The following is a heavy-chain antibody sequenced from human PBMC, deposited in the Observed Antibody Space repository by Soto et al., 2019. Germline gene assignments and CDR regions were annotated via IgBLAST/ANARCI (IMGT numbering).Heavy chain of an antibody. CDR2: INPYNGNT. D-gene: IGHD3-10*01. V-gene: IGHV1-18*01. J-gene: IGHJ4*02. CDR1: GYTFTSYG. Sequence: QVQLVQSGAEVKKPGASVKVSCKASGYTFTSYGISWVRQAPGQGLEWMGWINPYNGNTNYAQKLQGRVTMTTDTPTNTAYRELRSLGSDDTAVYYCARDWLGIDYWGQGTLVTVSS. CDR3: ARDWLGIDY.